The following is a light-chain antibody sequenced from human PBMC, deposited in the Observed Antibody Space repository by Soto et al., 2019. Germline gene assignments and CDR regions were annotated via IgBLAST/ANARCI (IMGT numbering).Light chain of an antibody. CDR1: SSDVGVYNY. CDR3: CSYEGTHSSVV. J-gene: IGLJ3*02. V-gene: IGLV2-11*01. CDR2: DVY. Sequence: SVLTQPRSVSGSLGHSVTISFTGTSSDVGVYNYVSWYQHHPVKAPKIVIYDVYKWPPGVSDRFSGSKSSNTASLTISGLQAEDAADYYYCSYEGTHSSVVFCGGTKLTVL.